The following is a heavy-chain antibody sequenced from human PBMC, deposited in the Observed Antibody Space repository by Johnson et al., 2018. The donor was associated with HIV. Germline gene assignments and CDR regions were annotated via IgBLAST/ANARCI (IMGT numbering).Heavy chain of an antibody. Sequence: VQLVESGGVLVQPGGSLRLSCEASGFSVSRNHMNLVRQVPGKGLEWVSVIYSSGSTYYADSVKGRFTFSRDNSKNTVYLQMNSLRAEDTAVYYCAREGGGTVVLGDEGAFDIWGQGTMVTVS. CDR1: GFSVSRNH. CDR2: IYSSGST. J-gene: IGHJ3*02. CDR3: AREGGGTVVLGDEGAFDI. D-gene: IGHD3-10*01. V-gene: IGHV3-66*01.